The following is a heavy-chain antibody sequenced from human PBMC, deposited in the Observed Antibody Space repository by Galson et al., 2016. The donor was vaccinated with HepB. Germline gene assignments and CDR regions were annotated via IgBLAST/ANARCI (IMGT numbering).Heavy chain of an antibody. J-gene: IGHJ1*01. CDR3: TKGDDGPKGVGGSN. CDR2: IGGKATSYAT. Sequence: SLRLSCAASGFTFSGSAIHWVRQASGEGLEWIGRIGGKATSYATAYGPSVKGRFTISRDDSKNMAYLQMNSLITEDTALYYCTKGDDGPKGVGGSNWGQGSLVTVSS. CDR1: GFTFSGSA. D-gene: IGHD1-26*01. V-gene: IGHV3-73*01.